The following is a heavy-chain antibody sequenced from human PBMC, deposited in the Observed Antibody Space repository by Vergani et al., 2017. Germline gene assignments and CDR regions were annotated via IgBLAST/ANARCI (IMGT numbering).Heavy chain of an antibody. Sequence: QVQLQESGPGLVKPSETLSLTCTVSGGSISSYYWSWIRQPPGKGLEWIGYIYYSGSTNYNPSLKSRVTISVDTSKNQFSLKLSSVTAADTAVYYCARLEDYLLWGQGTMVTVSS. D-gene: IGHD3-10*02. J-gene: IGHJ3*01. CDR3: ARLEDYLL. V-gene: IGHV4-59*08. CDR2: IYYSGST. CDR1: GGSISSYY.